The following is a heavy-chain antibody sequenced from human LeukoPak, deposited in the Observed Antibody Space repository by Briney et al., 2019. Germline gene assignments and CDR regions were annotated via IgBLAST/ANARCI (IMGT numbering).Heavy chain of an antibody. D-gene: IGHD1-26*01. J-gene: IGHJ2*01. CDR3: AKDRTVGASYWYFDL. Sequence: PGGSLRLSCAASGFTFSSYAMHWVSQAPGKGLEWVATTSFDVSNKYHADSVKGRFTISRDSSRNTLFLHMNTLRAEDTAIYYCAKDRTVGASYWYFDLWGRAPWSLSPQ. V-gene: IGHV3-30*04. CDR1: GFTFSSYA. CDR2: TSFDVSNK.